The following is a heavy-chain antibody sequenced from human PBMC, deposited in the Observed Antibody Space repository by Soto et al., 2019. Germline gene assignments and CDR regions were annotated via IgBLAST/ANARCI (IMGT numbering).Heavy chain of an antibody. J-gene: IGHJ4*02. CDR3: ARTRGY. CDR2: IKEDGRET. Sequence: EVLVVESGGGLVQPGGSLRLSCAVSGFTFSGGYWMKWVRQAPGKGLEWVATIKEDGRETYYVDSGKGRFTISRDSAKNSLYLQMNSLRVEDTAVYYCARTRGYWGQGTLVTVSS. V-gene: IGHV3-7*03. CDR1: GFTFSGGYW.